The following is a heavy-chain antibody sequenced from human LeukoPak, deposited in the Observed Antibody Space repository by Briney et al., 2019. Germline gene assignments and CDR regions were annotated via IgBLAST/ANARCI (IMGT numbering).Heavy chain of an antibody. CDR3: ARSMVTTDRNFDH. CDR1: GGSISSYY. Sequence: SETLSLTCTVSGGSISSYYWSWIRQPPGKGLEWIGYIYYSGSTNYNPSLKSRVTISVDTSNNQFSLKLSSVTAADTAVFYCARSMVTTDRNFDHWGQGTLVTVSS. CDR2: IYYSGST. J-gene: IGHJ4*01. V-gene: IGHV4-59*08. D-gene: IGHD2-21*02.